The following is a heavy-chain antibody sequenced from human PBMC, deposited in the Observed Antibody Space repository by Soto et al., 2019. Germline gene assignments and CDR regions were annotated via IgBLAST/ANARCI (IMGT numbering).Heavy chain of an antibody. CDR1: GFTFSSYG. CDR3: AKQGGRKQLQTYYYYGMDV. J-gene: IGHJ6*02. D-gene: IGHD4-4*01. V-gene: IGHV3-30*18. CDR2: ISYDGSNK. Sequence: VQLLESGGDLVQPGGSLRLSCVASGFTFSSYGMHWVRQAPGKGLEWVAVISYDGSNKYYADSLKGRLTISRDSSKNTLYLQMNSLRAEDTAVYYCAKQGGRKQLQTYYYYGMDVWGQGTTVTVSS.